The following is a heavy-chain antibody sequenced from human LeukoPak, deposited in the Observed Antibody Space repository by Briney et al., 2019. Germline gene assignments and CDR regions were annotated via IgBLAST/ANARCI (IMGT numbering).Heavy chain of an antibody. CDR3: ARVFYDILTGYSGGFDP. CDR1: GGSFSGYY. J-gene: IGHJ5*02. V-gene: IGHV4-34*01. D-gene: IGHD3-9*01. Sequence: SETLSLTCAVYGGSFSGYYWSWIRQPPGKGLEWIGEINHSGSTNYNPSLKSRVTISVDTSKTQFSLKLSSVTAADTAAYYCARVFYDILTGYSGGFDPWGQGTLVTVSS. CDR2: INHSGST.